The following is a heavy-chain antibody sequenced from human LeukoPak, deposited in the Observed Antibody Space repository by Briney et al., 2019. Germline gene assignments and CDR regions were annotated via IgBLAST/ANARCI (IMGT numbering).Heavy chain of an antibody. J-gene: IGHJ4*02. CDR1: GYSISSGYY. V-gene: IGHV4-38-2*01. Sequence: SETLSLTCAVSGYSISSGYYWGWIRQPPGKGLEWIGGIYHSGSTYYNPSLKSRVTISVDTSKNQFSLKLSSVTAADTAVYYCAGAVFYGDYVVDYFDYWGQGTLVTVSS. D-gene: IGHD4-17*01. CDR2: IYHSGST. CDR3: AGAVFYGDYVVDYFDY.